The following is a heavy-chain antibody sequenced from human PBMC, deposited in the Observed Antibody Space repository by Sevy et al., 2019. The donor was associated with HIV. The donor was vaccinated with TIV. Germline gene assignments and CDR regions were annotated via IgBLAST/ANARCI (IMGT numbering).Heavy chain of an antibody. CDR2: MSPGDSDP. CDR1: AYTFTTHW. Sequence: GESLKISCKGSAYTFTTHWIGWVRQMPGKGLEWMGIMSPGDSDPRYSPSFQGQVTMSVDKSVSTAYLQWHSLGTSDTAIYYCARLDSYSIGWSPRYYFDYWGQGTLVTVSS. J-gene: IGHJ4*02. D-gene: IGHD6-19*01. V-gene: IGHV5-51*01. CDR3: ARLDSYSIGWSPRYYFDY.